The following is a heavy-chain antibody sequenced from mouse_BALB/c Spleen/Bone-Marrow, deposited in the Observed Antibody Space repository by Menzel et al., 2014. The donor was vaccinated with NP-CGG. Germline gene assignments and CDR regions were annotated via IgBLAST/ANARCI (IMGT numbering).Heavy chain of an antibody. CDR1: GFTFSSYA. CDR2: ISSGGST. D-gene: IGHD2-14*01. V-gene: IGHV5-6-5*01. Sequence: DVMLVESGGGLVKPGGSLKLSCAASGFTFSSYAMSWVRQTPEKRLEWVASISSGGSTYYPDSVKGRFTISRDNARNILYLQMSSLRSEDTAMYYCARGRDRYDDAMDYWGQGTSVTVSS. J-gene: IGHJ4*01. CDR3: ARGRDRYDDAMDY.